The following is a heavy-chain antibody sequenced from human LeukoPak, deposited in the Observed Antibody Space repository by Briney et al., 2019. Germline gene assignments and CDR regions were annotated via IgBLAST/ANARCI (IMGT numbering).Heavy chain of an antibody. D-gene: IGHD3-3*01. J-gene: IGHJ6*04. Sequence: GGSLRLSCAASGFTFDDYTMHWVRQAPGKGLEWVSLITWDGGSTGYADSVKGRFTISRDNAKNSLYLQMNSLRAEDTALYYCARGGTLGIFGVVLRMDVWGKGTTVTVSS. CDR1: GFTFDDYT. CDR2: ITWDGGST. V-gene: IGHV3-20*04. CDR3: ARGGTLGIFGVVLRMDV.